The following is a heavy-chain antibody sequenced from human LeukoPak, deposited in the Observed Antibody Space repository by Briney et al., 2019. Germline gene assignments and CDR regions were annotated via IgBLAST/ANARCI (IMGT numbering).Heavy chain of an antibody. V-gene: IGHV3-53*01. D-gene: IGHD3-10*01. J-gene: IGHJ4*02. CDR2: LYSGCNT. Sequence: GGSLRLSCAASGLTVSSNYMSGVRHAPGKGLEWVSVLYSGCNTYYADSGKGRFSISRDNSKNTLYLQMNTLRAEATAVYYCASYGSGRYYFDYWGQGTLVTVSS. CDR1: GLTVSSNY. CDR3: ASYGSGRYYFDY.